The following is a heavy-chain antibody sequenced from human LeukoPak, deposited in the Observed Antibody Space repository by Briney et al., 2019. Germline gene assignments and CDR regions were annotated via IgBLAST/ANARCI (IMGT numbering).Heavy chain of an antibody. CDR1: GFTFSSYW. D-gene: IGHD6-19*01. V-gene: IGHV3-74*01. CDR3: ARNAGYSSGLL. CDR2: INSDGSST. Sequence: PGGSLRLSCAASGFTFSSYWMHWVRQAPGKGLAWVSRINSDGSSTSYADSVKGRFTISRDNAKNTLYLQMNSLRAEDTAVYYCARNAGYSSGLLWGQGTLVTVSS. J-gene: IGHJ4*02.